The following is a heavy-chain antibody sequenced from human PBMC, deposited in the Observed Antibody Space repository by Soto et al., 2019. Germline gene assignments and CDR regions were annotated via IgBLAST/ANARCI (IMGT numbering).Heavy chain of an antibody. CDR1: GFTFNSYA. CDR3: AKALRISYGTYSGDFDY. Sequence: PGGSLRLSCAASGFTFNSYAMSWVRQAPGKGLEWVSVISGSGTITYYADSVQGRFTISRDKSKNTLYLQMNSLRAEDTALYYCAKALRISYGTYSGDFDYWGQGTLVTVSS. V-gene: IGHV3-23*01. J-gene: IGHJ4*02. CDR2: ISGSGTIT. D-gene: IGHD2-15*01.